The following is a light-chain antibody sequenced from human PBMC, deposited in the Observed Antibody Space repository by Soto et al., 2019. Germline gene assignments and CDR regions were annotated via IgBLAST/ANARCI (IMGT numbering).Light chain of an antibody. Sequence: EIVLTQSPGTLSLSPGERATLSCRASQSVRSSNLAWYQQKPGQAPRLLIYGASSRATGIPDRFSGSGSGTDFTLTISRLEPADFAVYYCQQYGSSPRTFGQGTKVEIK. CDR3: QQYGSSPRT. J-gene: IGKJ1*01. CDR2: GAS. V-gene: IGKV3-20*01. CDR1: QSVRSSN.